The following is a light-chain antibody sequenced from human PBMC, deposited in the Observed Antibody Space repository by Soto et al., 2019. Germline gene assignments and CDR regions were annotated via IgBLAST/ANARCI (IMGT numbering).Light chain of an antibody. CDR2: RNN. CDR1: SPDIGSNY. J-gene: IGLJ1*01. V-gene: IGLV1-47*01. CDR3: AAWDGSLSGPFYV. Sequence: QSVLTQPPSASGTPGQRVTISCSGSSPDIGSNYVYWYQQLPGTAPKLLIYRNNQRPSGVPDRFSGSKSGTSASLAISGLRPEDEADYYCAAWDGSLSGPFYVFGSGTKV.